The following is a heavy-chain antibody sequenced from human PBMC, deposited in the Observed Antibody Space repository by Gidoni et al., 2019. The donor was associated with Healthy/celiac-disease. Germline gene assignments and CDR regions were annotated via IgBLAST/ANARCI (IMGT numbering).Heavy chain of an antibody. CDR3: ASADCGGDCYSLKGAFDI. Sequence: EVKLVESGGGLIQPGGSLRLSCAASGFTVSSNYMSWVRQAPGKGLEWVSVIYSGGSTYYADSVKGRFTISRDNSKNTLYLQMNSLRAEDTAVYYCASADCGGDCYSLKGAFDIWGQGTMVTVSS. CDR2: IYSGGST. V-gene: IGHV3-53*01. D-gene: IGHD2-21*02. CDR1: GFTVSSNY. J-gene: IGHJ3*02.